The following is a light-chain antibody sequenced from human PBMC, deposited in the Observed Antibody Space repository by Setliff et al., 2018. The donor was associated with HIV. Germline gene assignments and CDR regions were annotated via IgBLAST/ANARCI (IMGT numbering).Light chain of an antibody. J-gene: IGLJ2*01. CDR1: SGSIASNY. CDR2: EDN. Sequence: NFILTQPHSVSESPGKTVTISCTRSSGSIASNYVQWYQQRPGSSPTSVIYEDNQRPSGVPDRFSGSIDSSSNSASLTISGLKTEDEADYYCQSYDSSNPNVVFGGGTKVTVL. CDR3: QSYDSSNPNVV. V-gene: IGLV6-57*01.